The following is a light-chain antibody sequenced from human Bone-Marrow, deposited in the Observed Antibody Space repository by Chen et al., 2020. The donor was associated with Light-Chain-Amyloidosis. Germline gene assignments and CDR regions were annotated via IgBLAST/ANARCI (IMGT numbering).Light chain of an antibody. CDR3: QQYKSYTFT. CDR1: QDIGDW. CDR2: KAS. J-gene: IGKJ2*01. Sequence: DIRMTQSPPTLSASVGDRVTITCRASQDIGDWLAWFQQKPGKAPNLRIYKASNLQRGVPSRFTGSGSGTEFTLTIDSLQPDDFALYFCQQYKSYTFTFGQGTQL. V-gene: IGKV1-5*03.